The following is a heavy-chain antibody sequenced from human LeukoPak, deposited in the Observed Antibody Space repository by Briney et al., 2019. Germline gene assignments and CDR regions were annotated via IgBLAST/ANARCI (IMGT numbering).Heavy chain of an antibody. CDR3: ARRVPNQVITDYFDY. J-gene: IGHJ4*02. CDR1: GFTLSSYS. CDR2: IDTSSRTI. Sequence: GGSLRLSCAASGFTLSSYSMNWVRQAPGKGLEWVSFIDTSSRTIFYAESVKGRFTISRDNAKNSLFLQMNSLRAEDTAVYYRARRVPNQVITDYFDYWGQGTLVTVSS. D-gene: IGHD3-16*01. V-gene: IGHV3-48*04.